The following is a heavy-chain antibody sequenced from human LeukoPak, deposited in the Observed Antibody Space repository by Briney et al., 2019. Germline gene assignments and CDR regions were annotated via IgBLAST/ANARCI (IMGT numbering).Heavy chain of an antibody. Sequence: GGSLRLSCAASGFTFSNAWMSWVRQAPGKGLEWVSSINWNRNSLYYADSVKGRFTVSRDNAKNSLFLQMNSLRAEDTAIYYCTKPHTTSWYSPLDSWGQGTRVIVSS. D-gene: IGHD2-2*01. V-gene: IGHV3-74*01. J-gene: IGHJ4*02. CDR3: TKPHTTSWYSPLDS. CDR1: GFTFSNAW. CDR2: INWNRNSL.